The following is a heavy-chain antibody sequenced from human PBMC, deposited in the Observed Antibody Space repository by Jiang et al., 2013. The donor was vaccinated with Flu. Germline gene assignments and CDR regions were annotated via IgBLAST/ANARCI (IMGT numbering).Heavy chain of an antibody. CDR3: ARGHPITGTTSYYYGMDV. V-gene: IGHV1-69*05. Sequence: SGAEVKKPGSSVKVSCKASGGTFSSYAISWVRQAPGQGLEWMGGIIPIFGTANYAQKFQGRVTMTRDTSTSTVYMELSSLRSEDTAVYYCARGHPITGTTSYYYGMDVWGQGTTVTVSS. CDR2: IIPIFGTA. J-gene: IGHJ6*02. D-gene: IGHD1-7*01. CDR1: GGTFSSYA.